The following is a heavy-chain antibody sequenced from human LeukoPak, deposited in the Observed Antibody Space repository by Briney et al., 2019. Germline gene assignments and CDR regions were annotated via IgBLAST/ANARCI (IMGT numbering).Heavy chain of an antibody. V-gene: IGHV7-4-1*02. CDR1: GHTFTSYA. J-gene: IGHJ6*03. CDR3: ARVITMVRGVTHPPYYYYMDV. CDR2: INTNTGNP. D-gene: IGHD3-10*01. Sequence: ASVKVSCKASGHTFTSYAMNWVRQAPGQGLEWMGWINTNTGNPTYAQGFTGRFVFSLDTSVSTAYLQISSLKAEDTAVYYCARVITMVRGVTHPPYYYYMDVWGKGTTVTVSS.